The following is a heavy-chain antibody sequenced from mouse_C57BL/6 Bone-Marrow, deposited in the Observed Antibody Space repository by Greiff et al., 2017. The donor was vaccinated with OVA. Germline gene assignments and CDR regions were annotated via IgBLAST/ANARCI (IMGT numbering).Heavy chain of an antibody. CDR1: GYTFTSYG. V-gene: IGHV1-81*01. J-gene: IGHJ2*01. CDR2: IYPRSGNT. D-gene: IGHD2-3*01. CDR3: ASGNYDGYYVDY. Sequence: QVQLKQSGAELARPGASVKLSCKASGYTFTSYGISWVKQRTGQGLEWIGEIYPRSGNTYYNEKFKGKATLTADKSSSTAYMELRSLTSEDSAVYFCASGNYDGYYVDYWGQGTTLTVSS.